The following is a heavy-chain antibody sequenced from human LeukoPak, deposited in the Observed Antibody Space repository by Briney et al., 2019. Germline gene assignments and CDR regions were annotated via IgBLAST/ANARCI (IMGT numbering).Heavy chain of an antibody. V-gene: IGHV4-34*01. Sequence: PSETLSPTCAVYGWSFSAYFWSWIRQVPGKGLEWIGEINHSGRTNYNPSLKSRVTISVDTSKNQVSLKLRFVTATDTAVYYCARGWFGFWYNSDADDNAFDIWGQGTMVTVSS. D-gene: IGHD1-1*01. CDR3: ARGWFGFWYNSDADDNAFDI. CDR1: GWSFSAYF. CDR2: INHSGRT. J-gene: IGHJ3*02.